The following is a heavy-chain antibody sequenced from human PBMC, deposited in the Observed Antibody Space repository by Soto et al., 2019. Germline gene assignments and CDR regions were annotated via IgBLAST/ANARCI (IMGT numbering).Heavy chain of an antibody. CDR3: ARRGYTYGEGGNYYYGMDV. CDR2: IRAYNGNT. Sequence: ASVKVSCKASGYTFTSYGISWVRQAPGQGLEWMGWIRAYNGNTNYSQKLQGRVTITTDTSASTAYMELSSLRSEDTAVYYCARRGYTYGEGGNYYYGMDVWGQGTTVTVSS. CDR1: GYTFTSYG. D-gene: IGHD5-18*01. J-gene: IGHJ6*02. V-gene: IGHV1-18*01.